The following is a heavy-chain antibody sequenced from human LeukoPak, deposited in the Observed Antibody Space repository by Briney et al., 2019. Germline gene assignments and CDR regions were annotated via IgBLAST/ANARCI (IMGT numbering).Heavy chain of an antibody. V-gene: IGHV1-18*01. CDR3: ARDYHYVPDF. D-gene: IGHD3-16*01. CDR1: GYTFTTYG. Sequence: GASVKVSFKASGYTFTTYGISWVRQAPGQGLEWMGWIDASNGNTNYAQKVQGRVTITTDTSTTTAYMELRSLGFDDTAVYYCARDYHYVPDFWGQGTLVTVSS. J-gene: IGHJ4*02. CDR2: IDASNGNT.